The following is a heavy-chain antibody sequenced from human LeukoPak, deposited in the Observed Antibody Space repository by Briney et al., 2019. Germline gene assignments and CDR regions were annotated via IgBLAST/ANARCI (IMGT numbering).Heavy chain of an antibody. J-gene: IGHJ4*02. CDR3: ARGRFLEWLPYFDY. V-gene: IGHV4-59*01. Sequence: SETLSLTCTVSGGSISSYYWSWIRQPPGKGLEWIGYIYYSGSTNYNPSLKSRVTTSVDTSKNQFSLKLSSVTAADTAVYYCARGRFLEWLPYFDYWGQGTLVTVSS. D-gene: IGHD3-3*01. CDR2: IYYSGST. CDR1: GGSISSYY.